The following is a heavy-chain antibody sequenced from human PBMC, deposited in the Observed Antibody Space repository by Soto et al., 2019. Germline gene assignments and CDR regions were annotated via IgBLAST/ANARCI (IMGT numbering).Heavy chain of an antibody. CDR1: GYTLTELS. J-gene: IGHJ5*02. Sequence: RASVKVSCKVSGYTLTELSMHWVRQAPGKGLEWMGGFDPEDGETIYAQKFQGRVTMTEDTSTDTAYMELSSLRSEDTAVYYCATGIYCSGGSCYSIPAFDPWGQGTLVTVS. CDR2: FDPEDGET. CDR3: ATGIYCSGGSCYSIPAFDP. D-gene: IGHD2-15*01. V-gene: IGHV1-24*01.